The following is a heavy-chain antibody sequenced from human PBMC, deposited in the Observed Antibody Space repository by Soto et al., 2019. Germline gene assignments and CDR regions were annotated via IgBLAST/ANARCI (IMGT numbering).Heavy chain of an antibody. J-gene: IGHJ6*02. CDR3: ARDPVDTSMLTGYYGMDV. V-gene: IGHV1-69*13. CDR2: IIPNFGTT. CDR1: GGTFSSDA. Sequence: SVKVSCKASGGTFSSDAIDWVRQAPGQGLEWMGGIIPNFGTTDYAQKFQGRATITADESTSTVYMELSSLRSEDTAVYYCARDPVDTSMLTGYYGMDVWGQGTTVTVSS. D-gene: IGHD5-18*01.